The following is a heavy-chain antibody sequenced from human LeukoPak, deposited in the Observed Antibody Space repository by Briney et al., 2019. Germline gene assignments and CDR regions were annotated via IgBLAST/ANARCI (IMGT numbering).Heavy chain of an antibody. CDR2: INHSGST. Sequence: PSETLSLTCAVYGGSFSGYYWSWIRQPPGKGLEWIGEINHSGSTNYNPSLKSRVTISVDTSKNQFSLKLSSVIAADTAVYYCARGPNWVDYWGQGTLVTVSS. V-gene: IGHV4-34*01. J-gene: IGHJ4*02. CDR3: ARGPNWVDY. CDR1: GGSFSGYY. D-gene: IGHD7-27*01.